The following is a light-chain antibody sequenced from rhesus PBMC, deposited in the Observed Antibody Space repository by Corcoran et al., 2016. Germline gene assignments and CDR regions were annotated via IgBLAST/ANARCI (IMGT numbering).Light chain of an antibody. Sequence: QAAPTQSPSVSGSPGQSVTISCTGTSSDIGGYNRVSWYQQYPGKVPKLVINEVSKRPSGVSDRFSGSKSGNTASLTISGLKAEDEADYYCCSYARTGTFIFGGGTRLTVL. CDR1: SSDIGGYNR. CDR3: CSYARTGTFI. CDR2: EVS. J-gene: IGLJ1*01. V-gene: IGLV2-13*03.